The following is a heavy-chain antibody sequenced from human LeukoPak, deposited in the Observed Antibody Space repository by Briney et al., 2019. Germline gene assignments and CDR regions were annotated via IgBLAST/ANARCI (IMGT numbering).Heavy chain of an antibody. D-gene: IGHD3-10*01. Sequence: SETLSLTCTVSGGSISSYCWSWIRQPAGKGLEWIGRIYTSGSTNYNPSLKSRVTMSVDTSKNQFSLKLSSVTAADTAVYYCARDKLYYGSGRYYYGMDVWGQGTTVTVSS. CDR2: IYTSGST. J-gene: IGHJ6*02. V-gene: IGHV4-4*07. CDR3: ARDKLYYGSGRYYYGMDV. CDR1: GGSISSYC.